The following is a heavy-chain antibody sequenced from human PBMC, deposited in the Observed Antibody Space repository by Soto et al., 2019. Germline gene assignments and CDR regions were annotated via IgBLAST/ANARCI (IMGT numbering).Heavy chain of an antibody. V-gene: IGHV1-8*02. Sequence: ASVKVSCKASGYTFTSYDINWVRQATGQGLEWMGWMNPNGGKTGYAQKFQGRVTMTRNASISTAYMELSRLRSEDTAVYYCARVAYEYSTSPNWFDPWGQGTLVTVSS. CDR3: ARVAYEYSTSPNWFDP. CDR1: GYTFTSYD. D-gene: IGHD6-6*01. J-gene: IGHJ5*02. CDR2: MNPNGGKT.